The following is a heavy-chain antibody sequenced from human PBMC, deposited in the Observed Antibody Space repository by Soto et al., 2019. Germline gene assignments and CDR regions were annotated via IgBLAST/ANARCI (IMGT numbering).Heavy chain of an antibody. CDR1: GGSISSYY. CDR3: ARGYSSSAGWFDP. D-gene: IGHD6-6*01. Sequence: SETLSLTCTVSGGSISSYYWSWIRQPPGKGLEWIGYIYYSGSTNYNPSLKSRVTISVDTSKNQFSLKLSSVTAADTAVYYCARGYSSSAGWFDPWGQGTLVTVSS. V-gene: IGHV4-59*01. J-gene: IGHJ5*02. CDR2: IYYSGST.